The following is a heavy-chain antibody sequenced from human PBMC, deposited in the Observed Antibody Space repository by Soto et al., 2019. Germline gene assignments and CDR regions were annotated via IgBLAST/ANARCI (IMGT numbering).Heavy chain of an antibody. CDR3: ARDRDDFCSGYSPFDY. CDR2: ISAYNGNT. J-gene: IGHJ4*02. D-gene: IGHD3-3*01. V-gene: IGHV1-18*01. CDR1: GYTFTSYG. Sequence: ASVKVSCKASGYTFTSYGISWVRQAPGQGLEWMGWISAYNGNTNYAQKLQGRVTMTTDTSTSTAYMELRSLRSDDTAVYYCARDRDDFCSGYSPFDYWGQGTPVTVSS.